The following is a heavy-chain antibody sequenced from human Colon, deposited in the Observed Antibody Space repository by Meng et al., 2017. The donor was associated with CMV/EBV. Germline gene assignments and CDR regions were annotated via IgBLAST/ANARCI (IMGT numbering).Heavy chain of an antibody. CDR1: GFNFNSRG. D-gene: IGHD3-9*01. Sequence: GESLKISCAASGFNFNSRGMHWVRQAPGKGLEWVAFVSSDGINMYYVDSVKGRVTISRDNSKSTLYLQMNSLTTEATVVYYCAGVYWASDVSHFDTWGQGVLVTVSS. CDR3: AGVYWASDVSHFDT. J-gene: IGHJ5*02. V-gene: IGHV3-30*03. CDR2: VSSDGINM.